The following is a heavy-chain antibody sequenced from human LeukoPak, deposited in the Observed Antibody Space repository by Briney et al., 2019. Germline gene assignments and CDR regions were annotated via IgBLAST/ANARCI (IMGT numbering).Heavy chain of an antibody. D-gene: IGHD3-3*01. Sequence: GGSLRLSCAASGFTVSSNYMSWVRQAPGKGLEWVSVIYSGGSTYYADSVKGRFTISRDNSKNTLYLQMNSLRAEDTAVYYCARSTYYDFWSGYYTDPGYYGMDVWGQGTTVTVSS. CDR1: GFTVSSNY. CDR3: ARSTYYDFWSGYYTDPGYYGMDV. CDR2: IYSGGST. J-gene: IGHJ6*02. V-gene: IGHV3-66*01.